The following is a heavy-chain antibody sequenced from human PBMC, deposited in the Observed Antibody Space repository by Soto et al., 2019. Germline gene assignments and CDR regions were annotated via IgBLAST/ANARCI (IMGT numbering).Heavy chain of an antibody. CDR1: GYTFTGHY. V-gene: IGHV1-2*02. J-gene: IGHJ4*02. CDR2: IGPESGAT. Sequence: GASVKVFCKASGYTFTGHYIHWVRQAPEQGPEWMGEIGPESGATRYAQKFQGRVTMTRDMSITTVYMELNNLSPDDTAVYYCGRGRSGQIVVFYWGQGTLVTVSS. D-gene: IGHD1-26*01. CDR3: GRGRSGQIVVFY.